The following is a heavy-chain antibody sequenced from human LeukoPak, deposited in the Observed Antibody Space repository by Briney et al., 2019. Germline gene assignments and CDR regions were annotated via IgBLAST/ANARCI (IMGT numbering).Heavy chain of an antibody. J-gene: IGHJ6*02. V-gene: IGHV1-69*01. CDR1: GGTFSSYA. CDR3: ARGGTGTMIVVVQFYYYYGMDV. D-gene: IGHD3-22*01. CDR2: IIPIFGTA. Sequence: ASVKVSCKASGGTFSSYAISWVRQAPGQGLEWMGGIIPIFGTANYAQKFQGRVTITADESTSTAYMELSSLRSEDTAVYYCARGGTGTMIVVVQFYYYYGMDVWGQGTTVTVSS.